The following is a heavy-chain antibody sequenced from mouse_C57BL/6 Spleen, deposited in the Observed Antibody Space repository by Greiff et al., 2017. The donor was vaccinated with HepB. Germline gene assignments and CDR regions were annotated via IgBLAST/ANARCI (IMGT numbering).Heavy chain of an antibody. V-gene: IGHV5-4*01. J-gene: IGHJ4*01. Sequence: EVLLVQSGGGLVKPGGSLKLSCAASGFTFSSYAMSWVRQTPEKRLEWVATISDGGSYTYYPDNVKGRFTISRDNAKNNLYLQMSHLKSEDTAMYYCARDGGNCDNDENAMDYWGQGTSVTVSS. CDR3: ARDGGNCDNDENAMDY. CDR2: ISDGGSYT. D-gene: IGHD2-4*01. CDR1: GFTFSSYA.